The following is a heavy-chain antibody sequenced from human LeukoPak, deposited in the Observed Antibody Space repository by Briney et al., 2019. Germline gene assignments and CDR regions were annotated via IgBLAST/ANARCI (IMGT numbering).Heavy chain of an antibody. J-gene: IGHJ2*01. D-gene: IGHD3-10*01. CDR1: GYTITNYD. CDR3: ARARSWWFEDLICYFDL. V-gene: IGHV1-2*02. Sequence: GASVKVSCRASGYTITNYDLHWVRQAPGQGLEWMGWINPNSGGTNYAQRFQGRVTMTRDTSITTAYMELSRLRSDDTAVYYCARARSWWFEDLICYFDLWGRGTLVTVSS. CDR2: INPNSGGT.